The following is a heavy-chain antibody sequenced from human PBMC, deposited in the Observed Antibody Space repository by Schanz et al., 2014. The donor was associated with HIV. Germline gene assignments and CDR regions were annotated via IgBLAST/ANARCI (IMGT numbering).Heavy chain of an antibody. CDR2: IWYDGSNK. CDR3: ARSPDWAGTDAFDI. Sequence: QVQLVESGGGVVQPGRSLRLSCAASGFIFSRSGMHWVRQAPGKGLEGVAVIWYDGSNKDYADSVKGRFTISRDNSKNTLYLQMNSLRAEDTAVYYCARSPDWAGTDAFDIWGQGTMVTVSS. D-gene: IGHD6-19*01. V-gene: IGHV3-33*01. J-gene: IGHJ3*02. CDR1: GFIFSRSG.